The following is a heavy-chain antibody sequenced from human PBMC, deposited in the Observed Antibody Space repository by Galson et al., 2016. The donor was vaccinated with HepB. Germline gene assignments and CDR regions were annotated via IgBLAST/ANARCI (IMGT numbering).Heavy chain of an antibody. CDR1: GVSISSRNW. D-gene: IGHD3-3*01. J-gene: IGHJ4*02. Sequence: SETLSLTCAVSGVSISSRNWWGWVRQPPGKGLEWVGEIHHSGSTNYNPSLKSRVTVSLDKSKNQFSLKLNSVTAADTAVYYRATTVFGLPYWGQGTLVTVSS. CDR2: IHHSGST. V-gene: IGHV4-4*02. CDR3: ATTVFGLPY.